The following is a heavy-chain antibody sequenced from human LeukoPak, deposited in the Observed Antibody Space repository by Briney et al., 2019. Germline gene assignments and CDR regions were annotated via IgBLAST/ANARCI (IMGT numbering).Heavy chain of an antibody. V-gene: IGHV4-38-2*02. J-gene: IGHJ4*02. CDR1: GYSISSGYY. Sequence: PSETLSLTCTVSGYSISSGYYWGWIRQPPGKGLEWIGSIYHSGSTYYNPSLKSRVTISVDTSKNQFSLKLSSVTAADTAVYYCARDNVKQWLGNDYWGQGTLVTVSS. D-gene: IGHD6-19*01. CDR2: IYHSGST. CDR3: ARDNVKQWLGNDY.